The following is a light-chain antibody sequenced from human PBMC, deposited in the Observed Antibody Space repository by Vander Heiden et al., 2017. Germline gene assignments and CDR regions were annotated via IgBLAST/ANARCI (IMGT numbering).Light chain of an antibody. CDR3: QKYNGAPFT. Sequence: DIQMTQSPSSLSASVGGRVTITCRVSQGISKSLAWYQHKPGKVPKLLIYGASTLQSGVPSRFSGSGSGTDFTLTISSLQPEDVATYYCQKYNGAPFTFGPGTKVDIK. CDR2: GAS. J-gene: IGKJ3*01. CDR1: QGISKS. V-gene: IGKV1-27*01.